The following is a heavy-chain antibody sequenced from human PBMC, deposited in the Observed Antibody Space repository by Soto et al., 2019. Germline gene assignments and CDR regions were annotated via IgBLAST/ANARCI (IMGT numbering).Heavy chain of an antibody. D-gene: IGHD1-26*01. CDR1: GFTFSNAW. Sequence: EVQLVESGGGLVKPGGSLRLSCAASGFTFSNAWMSWVRQAPGKGLEWVGRIKSKTDGGTTDYAAPVKGRFTISRDDSNNTLYLHMNSLKTEDTAVYYCTTLVGGHAFDIWGQGTMVTVSS. CDR2: IKSKTDGGTT. V-gene: IGHV3-15*01. J-gene: IGHJ3*02. CDR3: TTLVGGHAFDI.